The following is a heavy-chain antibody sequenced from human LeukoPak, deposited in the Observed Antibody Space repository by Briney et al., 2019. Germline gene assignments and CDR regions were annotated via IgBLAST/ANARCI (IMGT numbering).Heavy chain of an antibody. V-gene: IGHV1-69*06. Sequence: ASVKVSCKASGGTFSSYAISWVRQAPGQGLEWMGGIIPIFGTANYAQKFRGRVTITADKSTRTAYMELSSLRSEDTAVYYCARSPPNDYGLDLSDAFDIWGQGTMVTVSS. CDR1: GGTFSSYA. CDR3: ARSPPNDYGLDLSDAFDI. CDR2: IIPIFGTA. D-gene: IGHD4-17*01. J-gene: IGHJ3*02.